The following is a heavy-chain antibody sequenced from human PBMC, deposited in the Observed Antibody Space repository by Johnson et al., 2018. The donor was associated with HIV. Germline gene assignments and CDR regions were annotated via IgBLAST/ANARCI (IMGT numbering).Heavy chain of an antibody. CDR1: GFTFSSYW. CDR2: IKQDGSEK. CDR3: AKVGGTTILRDAFDI. J-gene: IGHJ3*02. V-gene: IGHV3-7*02. Sequence: EVQLVESGGGLVQPGGSLRLSCAASGFTFSSYWMSWVRQAPGKGLEWVANIKQDGSEKYYVDSVKGRFTISRDNSKNTLYLQMNSLRAEDTAVYYCAKVGGTTILRDAFDIWGQGTMVTVSS. D-gene: IGHD1-26*01.